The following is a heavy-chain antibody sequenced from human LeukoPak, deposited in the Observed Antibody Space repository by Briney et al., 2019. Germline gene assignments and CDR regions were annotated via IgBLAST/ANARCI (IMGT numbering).Heavy chain of an antibody. V-gene: IGHV3-30*18. CDR2: ISNDGSKK. J-gene: IGHJ4*02. D-gene: IGHD5-18*01. CDR3: AKDRYSYAFEYSDS. CDR1: GFTFSSYG. Sequence: GGSLRLSCAAPGFTFSSYGMHWVRQAPGKGLDWVAVISNDGSKKYYADSVKGRFTISRDNSKNTLSLQVSSLRTEDTAVYYCAKDRYSYAFEYSDSWGQGTLVTVSS.